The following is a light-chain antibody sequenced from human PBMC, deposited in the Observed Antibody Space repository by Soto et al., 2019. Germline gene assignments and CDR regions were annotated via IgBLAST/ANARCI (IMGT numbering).Light chain of an antibody. CDR1: QSVTTS. V-gene: IGKV3-15*01. CDR3: QQYNNWLWT. Sequence: EIVVTRSPGTLSVTRGERATLSCRASQSVTTSMAWYQQKHGQAPRLLIYGASTRATGIPARFSGSGSGTEFTLTISSLQSEDFAVYYCQQYNNWLWTFGQGTKV. J-gene: IGKJ1*01. CDR2: GAS.